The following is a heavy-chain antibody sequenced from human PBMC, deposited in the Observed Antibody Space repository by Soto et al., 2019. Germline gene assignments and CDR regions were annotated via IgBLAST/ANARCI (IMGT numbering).Heavy chain of an antibody. Sequence: SLRLSCAASGFTFSTCAMSWVRQGPGKGLEWVSTISGGGNTYYAGSVRGRVTISRDNSKNTLYLQMNSLRAEDTAAYYCAKLSSGAVVPAAVESWGQGTLVTVSS. D-gene: IGHD2-2*01. CDR2: ISGGGNT. CDR1: GFTFSTCA. CDR3: AKLSSGAVVPAAVES. V-gene: IGHV3-23*01. J-gene: IGHJ4*02.